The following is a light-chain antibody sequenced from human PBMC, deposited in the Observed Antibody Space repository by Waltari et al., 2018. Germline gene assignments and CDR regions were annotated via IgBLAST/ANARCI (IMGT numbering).Light chain of an antibody. CDR1: PWAKRY. CDR3: QSVDSGRPWHVL. V-gene: IGLV3-25*03. J-gene: IGLJ2*01. Sequence: SSDLTQPPSVSVSPGQTARITCSGEPWAKRYTYWYQRKPGQAPTSTIYKEKERPPGTPERFSGSRSGTTVTLTITGVQAEDEAEFFCQSVDSGRPWHVLFGGGTKLTVL. CDR2: KEK.